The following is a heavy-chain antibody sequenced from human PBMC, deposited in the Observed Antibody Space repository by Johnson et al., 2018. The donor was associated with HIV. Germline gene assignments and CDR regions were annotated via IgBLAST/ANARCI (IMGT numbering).Heavy chain of an antibody. V-gene: IGHV3-33*01. D-gene: IGHD1-7*01. J-gene: IGHJ3*02. CDR2: IWHDGRDV. CDR3: ARNQGRRNYYDAFDI. Sequence: QVQLVESGGGVVQPGRSLRLSCAASGFTFSSYGIHWVRQAPGKGLEWVAFIWHDGRDVYYADSVKGRFTVSRDNAKNSLYLQMNSLRAEDTAVYYCARNQGRRNYYDAFDIWGQGTMVTVSS. CDR1: GFTFSSYG.